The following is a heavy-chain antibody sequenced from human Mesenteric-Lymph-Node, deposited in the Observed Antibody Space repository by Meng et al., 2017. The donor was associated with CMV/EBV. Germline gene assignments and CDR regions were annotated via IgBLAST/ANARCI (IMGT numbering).Heavy chain of an antibody. D-gene: IGHD1-14*01. Sequence: SVKVSCKASGYTFTGYYMHWVRQAPGQGLEWMGGIIPIFGTANYAQKFQGRVTITTDESTSTAYMELSSLRSEDTAVYYCAGVVKPPSPNYGMDVWGQGTTVTVSS. CDR3: AGVVKPPSPNYGMDV. J-gene: IGHJ6*02. CDR1: GYTFTGYY. CDR2: IIPIFGTA. V-gene: IGHV1-69*05.